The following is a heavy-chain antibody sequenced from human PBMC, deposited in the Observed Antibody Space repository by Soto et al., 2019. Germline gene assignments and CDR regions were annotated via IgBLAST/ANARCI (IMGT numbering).Heavy chain of an antibody. CDR3: AKVGYCSGGSCYSSDAFDI. CDR1: GFTFSSYW. V-gene: IGHV3-23*01. D-gene: IGHD2-15*01. Sequence: GGSLILSCAASGFTFSSYWMSWVRQAPGKGLEWVSAIRGSGGSTYYADSVKGRFTISRDNSKNTLYLQMNSLRAEDTAVYYCAKVGYCSGGSCYSSDAFDIWGQGTMVTVSS. CDR2: IRGSGGST. J-gene: IGHJ3*02.